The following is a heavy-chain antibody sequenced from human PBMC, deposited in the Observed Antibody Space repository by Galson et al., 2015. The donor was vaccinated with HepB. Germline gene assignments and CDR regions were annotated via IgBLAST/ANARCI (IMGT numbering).Heavy chain of an antibody. CDR2: ISYDGSNK. J-gene: IGHJ3*01. D-gene: IGHD1-26*01. V-gene: IGHV3-30*18. CDR3: AKGGVGTIWRFPFDL. Sequence: SLRLSCAASGFTFSSYGMHWVRQAPGKGLEWAAVISYDGSNKYYADSVKGRFTVSRDNSKNTLYLQMNSLRAEDTAVYYCAKGGVGTIWRFPFDLWGQGTMVTVSS. CDR1: GFTFSSYG.